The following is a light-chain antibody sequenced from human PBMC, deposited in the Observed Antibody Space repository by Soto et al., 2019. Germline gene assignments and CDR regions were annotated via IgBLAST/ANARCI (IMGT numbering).Light chain of an antibody. V-gene: IGKV3-15*01. CDR3: QQYNSWPS. J-gene: IGKJ4*01. CDR2: GAS. Sequence: EIVMTQSPATLSVSPGERATLSCRASQSVSNNLAWYQQRPGQAPRLLIYGASTRATVIPARFSGSGSGTEFTLTISSLQSEDFAVYYCQQYNSWPSFGGGTKVEIK. CDR1: QSVSNN.